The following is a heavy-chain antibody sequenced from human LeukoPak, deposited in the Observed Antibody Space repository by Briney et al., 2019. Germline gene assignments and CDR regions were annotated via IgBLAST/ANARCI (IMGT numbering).Heavy chain of an antibody. Sequence: GGSLRLSCAGSGFPFSSYWMTWVRQAPGKGLEWVANINQDGSEKSYVDSVRGRFTISRDNAKNSLYLQMNSLRAEDTAVYYCAREYYDILTADYWGQGTLVTVSS. J-gene: IGHJ4*02. CDR3: AREYYDILTADY. V-gene: IGHV3-7*01. CDR1: GFPFSSYW. D-gene: IGHD3-9*01. CDR2: INQDGSEK.